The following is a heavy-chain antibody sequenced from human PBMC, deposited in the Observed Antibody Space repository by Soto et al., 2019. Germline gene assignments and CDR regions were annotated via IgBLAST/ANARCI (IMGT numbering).Heavy chain of an antibody. J-gene: IGHJ5*02. V-gene: IGHV4-34*01. D-gene: IGHD3-10*02. Sequence: SETLSLPCAVSGGSCTRYYWSWIRQPPGRGLEWIGEINHSGTTNNNPSPKSRVTISVDTSKSQFSLKVISVTAADTAVYYCARRTAGCSETDYNSWFDPCGQGTLVTVSS. CDR2: INHSGTT. CDR1: GGSCTRYY. CDR3: ARRTAGCSETDYNSWFDP.